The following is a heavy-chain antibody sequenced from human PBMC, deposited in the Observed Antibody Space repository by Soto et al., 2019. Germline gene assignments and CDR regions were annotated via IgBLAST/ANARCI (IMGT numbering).Heavy chain of an antibody. CDR3: ARSPGTWRLDF. CDR2: IYHSGST. D-gene: IGHD2-15*01. Sequence: QVQLQESGPGLVKHSGTLSLTCRVSSYSISSSNWWSWVRQPPGKGLGWIGEIYHSGSTNYNPSLASQVSISVDNSNNQFSLKLTSVTAADTAIYYCARSPGTWRLDFRGQGTLVTVS. CDR1: SYSISSSNW. J-gene: IGHJ4*02. V-gene: IGHV4-4*02.